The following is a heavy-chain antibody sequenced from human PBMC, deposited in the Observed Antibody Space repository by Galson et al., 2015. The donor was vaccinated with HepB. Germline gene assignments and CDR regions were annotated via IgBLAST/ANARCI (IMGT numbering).Heavy chain of an antibody. CDR3: ARDRVPRIAVAGSDAFDI. CDR1: GGTFSSYA. D-gene: IGHD6-19*01. Sequence: SVKVSCKASGGTFSSYAISWVRQAPGQGLEWMGGIIPIFGTANYAQKFQGRVTITADESTSTAYMELSSLRSEDTAVYYCARDRVPRIAVAGSDAFDIWGQGTMVTVSS. J-gene: IGHJ3*02. CDR2: IIPIFGTA. V-gene: IGHV1-69*13.